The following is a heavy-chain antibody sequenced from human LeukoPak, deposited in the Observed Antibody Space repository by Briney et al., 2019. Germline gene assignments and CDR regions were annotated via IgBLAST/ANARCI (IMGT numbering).Heavy chain of an antibody. Sequence: ASVKVSCKASGTTFTSYYMDWVRQAPGQGLEWMGIINPSGGTTIYAQKFQGRISMTRDMSTSTVYMELSSLRSEDTAVYYCARRAQVERRHSQFDYWGQGTLVTVSS. CDR2: INPSGGTT. CDR3: ARRAQVERRHSQFDY. D-gene: IGHD1-1*01. V-gene: IGHV1-46*01. CDR1: GTTFTSYY. J-gene: IGHJ4*02.